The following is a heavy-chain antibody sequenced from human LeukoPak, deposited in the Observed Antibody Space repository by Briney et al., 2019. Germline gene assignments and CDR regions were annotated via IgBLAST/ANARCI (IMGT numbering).Heavy chain of an antibody. CDR3: ARELEPQLDSDGSHEYFQH. J-gene: IGHJ1*01. D-gene: IGHD6-13*01. CDR1: GYTFTSYA. V-gene: IGHV7-4-1*02. CDR2: INTHTGNP. Sequence: ASVKVSCKASGYTFTSYAMNWVRQAPGQGLEWMGWINTHTGNPTYAQDFTGRFVFSLDTSVSTAYLQISSLKAEDTAVYYCARELEPQLDSDGSHEYFQHWGQGTLVTVSS.